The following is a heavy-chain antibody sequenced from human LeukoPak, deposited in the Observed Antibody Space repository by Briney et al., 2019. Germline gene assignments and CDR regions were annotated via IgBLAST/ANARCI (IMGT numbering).Heavy chain of an antibody. D-gene: IGHD3-10*01. CDR1: GYTFTGYY. V-gene: IGHV1-46*01. CDR2: INPSGGSA. J-gene: IGHJ4*02. Sequence: ASVKVSCKASGYTFTGYYMHWVRQAPGQGLEWMGIINPSGGSASYAQKFQGRVTMTRDTSTSTVYMELSSLRSEDTAVYYCARAPAGANFDYWGQGTLSPSPQ. CDR3: ARAPAGANFDY.